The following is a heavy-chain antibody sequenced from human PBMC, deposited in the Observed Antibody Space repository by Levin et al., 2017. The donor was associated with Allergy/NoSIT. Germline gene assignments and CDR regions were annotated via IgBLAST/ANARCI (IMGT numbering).Heavy chain of an antibody. D-gene: IGHD6-13*01. J-gene: IGHJ5*02. Sequence: SETLSLTCAVSGGSISSGGYSWNWIRQPQGKGLEWIGYISHSGSTYYNPSLKSRVTISVDRSKNQFSLTLISVTAADTAVYYCAREAAAGTSTYDWFDPWGQGTLVTVSS. CDR2: ISHSGST. CDR1: GGSISSGGYS. CDR3: AREAAAGTSTYDWFDP. V-gene: IGHV4-30-2*01.